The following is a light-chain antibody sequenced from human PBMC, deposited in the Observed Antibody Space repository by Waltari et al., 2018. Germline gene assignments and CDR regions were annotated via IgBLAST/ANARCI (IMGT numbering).Light chain of an antibody. Sequence: QSVLTQAPSVSAAPGQKVTLSCSGSTPNIGNNYVSWYQPFPGTAPKLLIYEDNRRPSGIPDRFSGSKSGASATLGITGLQTGDEANYYCGTWDSSLGIGVLGGGTRVTVL. J-gene: IGLJ3*02. V-gene: IGLV1-51*01. CDR2: EDN. CDR3: GTWDSSLGIGV. CDR1: TPNIGNNY.